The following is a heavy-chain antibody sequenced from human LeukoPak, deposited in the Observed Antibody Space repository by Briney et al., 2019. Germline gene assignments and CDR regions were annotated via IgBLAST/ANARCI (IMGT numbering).Heavy chain of an antibody. CDR3: ARDDSSGTSHY. J-gene: IGHJ4*02. CDR1: GYTFSSYY. Sequence: DSVKVSCKASGYTFSSYYMHWVRQAPGQGLEWMGIINPSGGSTSYAQKFQGRVTMTRDTSTSTVYMELSSLRPEDTAVYYCARDDSSGTSHYWGQGTLVTVSS. D-gene: IGHD3-22*01. CDR2: INPSGGST. V-gene: IGHV1-46*01.